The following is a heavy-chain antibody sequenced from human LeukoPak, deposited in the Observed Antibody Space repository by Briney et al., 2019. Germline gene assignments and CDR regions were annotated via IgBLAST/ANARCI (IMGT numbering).Heavy chain of an antibody. D-gene: IGHD4-17*01. CDR2: ISAYNGNT. J-gene: IGHJ4*02. CDR1: GYTFTSYG. CDR3: ARDQSMPHYGDYLYFDY. V-gene: IGHV1-18*04. Sequence: ASVKVSCKASGYTFTSYGISWVRQAPGQGLEWMGWISAYNGNTNYAQKLQGGVTMTTDTSTSTAYMELRSLRSDDTAVHYCARDQSMPHYGDYLYFDYWGQGTLVTVSS.